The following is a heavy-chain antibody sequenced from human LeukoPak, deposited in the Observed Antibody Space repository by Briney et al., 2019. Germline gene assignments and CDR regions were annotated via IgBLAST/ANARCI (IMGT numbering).Heavy chain of an antibody. Sequence: GDPLRLPCAPSGFPFSSYPMHWAPRPPGKGREWVAVISYDGSYKYYADSVKGRFTISRDNSKNTLYLQMNSLRAEDTAVYYCARGSYSSTWILDYWGQGTLVIVSS. CDR1: GFPFSSYP. CDR3: ARGSYSSTWILDY. J-gene: IGHJ4*02. V-gene: IGHV3-30-3*01. CDR2: ISYDGSYK. D-gene: IGHD6-13*01.